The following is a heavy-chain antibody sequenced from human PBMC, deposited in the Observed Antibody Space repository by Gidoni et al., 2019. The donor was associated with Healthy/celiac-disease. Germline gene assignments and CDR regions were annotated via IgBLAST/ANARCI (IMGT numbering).Heavy chain of an antibody. V-gene: IGHV1-46*01. CDR2: INPSGGST. CDR3: ARERIVVVVAARVSAFDI. J-gene: IGHJ3*02. D-gene: IGHD2-15*01. Sequence: QVQLVQSGAEVNKPGSSVRVSCKAPGYTFTSYSRHWVRQAPGQGLEWMGIINPSGGSTSYAQKFQGRVTMTRDTSTSTVYMELSSLRSEDTAVYYCARERIVVVVAARVSAFDIWGQGTMVTVSS. CDR1: GYTFTSYS.